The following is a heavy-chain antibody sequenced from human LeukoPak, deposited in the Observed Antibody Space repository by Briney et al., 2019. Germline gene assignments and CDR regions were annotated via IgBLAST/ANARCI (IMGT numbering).Heavy chain of an antibody. Sequence: PSETLSLTCAVSGVSFSGYYWSWIRQPPGKGLEWIGEINHSGSTNYNPTLKSRVTILVDTPKNQFSLKLRSVTAADTAVVYCVRQRTYYYGSGISPWGQGTLVTVSS. CDR3: VRQRTYYYGSGISP. D-gene: IGHD3-10*01. V-gene: IGHV4-34*01. CDR1: GVSFSGYY. J-gene: IGHJ5*02. CDR2: INHSGST.